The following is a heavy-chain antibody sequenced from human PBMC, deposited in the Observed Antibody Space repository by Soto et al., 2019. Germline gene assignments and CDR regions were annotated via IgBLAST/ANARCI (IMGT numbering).Heavy chain of an antibody. J-gene: IGHJ5*02. V-gene: IGHV3-23*01. D-gene: IGHD2-8*01. CDR3: AKELKRYCTNGVCYMDP. Sequence: PGGSLRLSCAASGFTFSSYAMSWVRQAPGKGLEWVSAISGSGGSTYYADSVKGRFTISRDNSKNTLYLQMNSLRAEGTAVYYCAKELKRYCTNGVCYMDPWGQGTLVTVSS. CDR2: ISGSGGST. CDR1: GFTFSSYA.